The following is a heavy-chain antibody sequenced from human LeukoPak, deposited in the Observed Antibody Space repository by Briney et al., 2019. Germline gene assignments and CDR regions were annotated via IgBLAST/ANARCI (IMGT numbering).Heavy chain of an antibody. D-gene: IGHD6-13*01. CDR1: GGTFSSYA. V-gene: IGHV1-69*04. J-gene: IGHJ5*02. Sequence: GASVKVSCKASGGTFSSYAISWVRQAPGQGLEWMGRIIPILGIANYAQKFQGRVTITADKSTSTAYMELSSLRSEDMAVYYCARDLSGGVIAAAGTNHWFDPWGQGTLVTVSS. CDR3: ARDLSGGVIAAAGTNHWFDP. CDR2: IIPILGIA.